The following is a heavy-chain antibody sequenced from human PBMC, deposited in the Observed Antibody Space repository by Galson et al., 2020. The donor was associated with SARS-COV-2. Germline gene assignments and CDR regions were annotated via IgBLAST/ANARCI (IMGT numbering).Heavy chain of an antibody. J-gene: IGHJ4*02. Sequence: SETLSLTCTVSGGSISSGGYYWSWIRQHPGKGLEWIGYIYYSGSTYYNPSLKSRVTISVDTSKNQFSLKLSSVTAADTAVYYCARGLVMGATTPDYWGQGTLVTVSS. CDR2: IYYSGST. CDR1: GGSISSGGYY. D-gene: IGHD1-26*01. CDR3: ARGLVMGATTPDY. V-gene: IGHV4-31*03.